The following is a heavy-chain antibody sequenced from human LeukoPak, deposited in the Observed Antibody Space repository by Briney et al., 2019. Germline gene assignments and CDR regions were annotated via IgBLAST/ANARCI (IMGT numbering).Heavy chain of an antibody. CDR1: GYTFTSYG. Sequence: GASVKVSCKASGYTFTSYGISWVRQAPGQGLEWMGGIIPIFGTANYAQKFQGRVTITADESTSTAYMELSSLRSEDTAVYYCARVLLEPLTKGAAFDIWGQGTMVTVSS. J-gene: IGHJ3*02. D-gene: IGHD1-1*01. CDR3: ARVLLEPLTKGAAFDI. CDR2: IIPIFGTA. V-gene: IGHV1-69*13.